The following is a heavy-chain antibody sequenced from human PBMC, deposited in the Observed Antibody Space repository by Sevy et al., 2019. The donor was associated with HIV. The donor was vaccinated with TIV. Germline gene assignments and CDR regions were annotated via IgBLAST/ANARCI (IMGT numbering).Heavy chain of an antibody. CDR1: GFTFSSYS. V-gene: IGHV3-21*01. D-gene: IGHD6-13*01. CDR3: ARQGPIIAAAGKVFDY. J-gene: IGHJ4*02. CDR2: ISSSSSYI. Sequence: GGSLRLSCAASGFTFSSYSMNWVHQTPGKGLEWVSSISSSSSYIYYADSVKGRFTISRDNAKNSLYLQMNSLRAEDTAVYYCARQGPIIAAAGKVFDYWGQGTLVTVSS.